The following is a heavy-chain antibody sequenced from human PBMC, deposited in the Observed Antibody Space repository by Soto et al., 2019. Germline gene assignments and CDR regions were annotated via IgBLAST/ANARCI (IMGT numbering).Heavy chain of an antibody. Sequence: ASVKVSFKASGYAFTSYGISWVQEAPGQGLEWMGWISAYNGNTKYSQKFQGRVTITRDTSASTAYMELSSLRSEDTAVYYCARSIVVVTALDYWGQGTLVTVSS. CDR2: ISAYNGNT. V-gene: IGHV1-18*01. J-gene: IGHJ4*02. CDR3: ARSIVVVTALDY. D-gene: IGHD2-21*02. CDR1: GYAFTSYG.